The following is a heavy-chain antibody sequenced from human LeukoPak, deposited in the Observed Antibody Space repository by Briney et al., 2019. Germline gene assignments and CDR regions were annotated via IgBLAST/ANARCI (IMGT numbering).Heavy chain of an antibody. CDR2: FDAEDGET. CDR1: GYTLTELS. CDR3: ATARRNYDIFTGYYCYYFDY. V-gene: IGHV1-24*01. J-gene: IGHJ4*02. Sequence: ASVSVSCKVSGYTLTELSMHWVRQAPGKGLEGMGGFDAEDGETIYAQKFQGRVTMTEDTSTDTAYMQLSSLRSEDTAVFYCATARRNYDIFTGYYCYYFDYWGQGTLVTVSS. D-gene: IGHD3-9*01.